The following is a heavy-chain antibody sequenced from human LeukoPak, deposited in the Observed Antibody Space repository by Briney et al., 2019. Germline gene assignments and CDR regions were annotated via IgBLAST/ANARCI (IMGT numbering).Heavy chain of an antibody. CDR1: GGSISSYY. CDR2: INHSGST. J-gene: IGHJ6*02. D-gene: IGHD6-13*01. CDR3: ARGSSWSNADGMDV. V-gene: IGHV4-34*01. Sequence: PSETLSLTCTVSGGSISSYYWSWIRQPPGKGLEWIGEINHSGSTNYNPSLKSRVTISVDTSKNQFSLKLSSVTAADTAVYYCARGSSWSNADGMDVWGQGTTVTVSS.